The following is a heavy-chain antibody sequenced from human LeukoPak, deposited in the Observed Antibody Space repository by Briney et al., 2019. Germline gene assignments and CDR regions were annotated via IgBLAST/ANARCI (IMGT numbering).Heavy chain of an antibody. D-gene: IGHD3-9*01. V-gene: IGHV3-30*02. CDR1: GFTFDCCG. J-gene: IGHJ4*02. Sequence: GGSLTLSCAASGFTFDCCGMHWVRQAPGKGLEWVAFIRNVGNDKYYADSVKGRFTISRDNSKNTLYLQMNSLRAEDTAVYYCAREHYDILTGYYHFDYWGQGTLVTVSS. CDR2: IRNVGNDK. CDR3: AREHYDILTGYYHFDY.